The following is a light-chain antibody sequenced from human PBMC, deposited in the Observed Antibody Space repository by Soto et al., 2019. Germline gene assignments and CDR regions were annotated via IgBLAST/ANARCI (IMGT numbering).Light chain of an antibody. CDR3: SSYTSSSTP. V-gene: IGLV2-14*03. Sequence: QSALTQPASVSGSPGQSITISCTGTSSDVGDYDYVSWYQHHPGKAPKLMIYDVSNRPSGVSNRFSGSKSGNTASLTISGLQAEDEAGYCCSSYTSSSTPFGTGTKVTVL. CDR2: DVS. CDR1: SSDVGDYDY. J-gene: IGLJ1*01.